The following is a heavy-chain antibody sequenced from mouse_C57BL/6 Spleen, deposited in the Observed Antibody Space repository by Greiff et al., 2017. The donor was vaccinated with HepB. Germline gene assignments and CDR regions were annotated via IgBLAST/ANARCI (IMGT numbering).Heavy chain of an antibody. D-gene: IGHD2-4*01. CDR1: GYTFTSYW. CDR2: IDPNSGGT. V-gene: IGHV1-72*01. Sequence: VQLQQPGAELVKPGASVKLSCKASGYTFTSYWMHWVKQRPGRGLEWIRRIDPNSGGTKYNEKFKSKATLTVDKPSSTAYMQLSSLTSEDSAVYYCARNDYDSPYYAMDYWGQGTSVTVSS. J-gene: IGHJ4*01. CDR3: ARNDYDSPYYAMDY.